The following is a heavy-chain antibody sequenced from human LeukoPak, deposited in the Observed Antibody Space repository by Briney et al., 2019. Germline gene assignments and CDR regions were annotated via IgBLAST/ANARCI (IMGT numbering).Heavy chain of an antibody. CDR3: ARVRYYYDSSGYYGY. CDR1: GFTFSSYW. V-gene: IGHV3-74*01. J-gene: IGHJ4*02. D-gene: IGHD3-22*01. CDR2: INSDGSST. Sequence: GGSLRLSCAASGFTFSSYWMHWVRQAPGKGLVWVSRINSDGSSTSYADSVKGRFTISRDNAKNTLYLQMNSLRAEDTAVYYCARVRYYYDSSGYYGYWGQGTLVTVSS.